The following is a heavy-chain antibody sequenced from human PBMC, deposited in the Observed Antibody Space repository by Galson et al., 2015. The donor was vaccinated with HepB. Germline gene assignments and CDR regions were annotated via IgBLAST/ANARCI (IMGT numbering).Heavy chain of an antibody. V-gene: IGHV3-23*01. D-gene: IGHD2-15*01. CDR1: GFTFNNFA. J-gene: IGHJ4*02. CDR2: VSGLGITT. Sequence: SLRLSCAVSGFTFNNFAMNWVRQAPGKGLEWVSAVSGLGITTYYADSVKGRFTISRDNSKNMLYLQMNSLRAEDTAVYYCAKDAGIVVAATNYFDYWGQGTLVTVSS. CDR3: AKDAGIVVAATNYFDY.